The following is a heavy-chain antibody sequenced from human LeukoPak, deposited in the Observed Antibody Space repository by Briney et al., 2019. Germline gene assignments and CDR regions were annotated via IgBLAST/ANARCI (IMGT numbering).Heavy chain of an antibody. J-gene: IGHJ1*01. CDR3: ARVSGGSYFDSEYSQH. V-gene: IGHV5-51*01. Sequence: GESLKISCKGSGYSFTSYWIGWVRQMPGKGLEWMGIIYPGDSDTRYSPSFQGQVTISADKSISTAYLQWSSLKASDTAMYYCARVSGGSYFDSEYSQHWGQGTLVTVSS. CDR1: GYSFTSYW. D-gene: IGHD1-26*01. CDR2: IYPGDSDT.